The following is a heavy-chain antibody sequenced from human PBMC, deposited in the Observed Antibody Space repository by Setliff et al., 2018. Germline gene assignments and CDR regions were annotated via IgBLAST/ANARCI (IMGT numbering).Heavy chain of an antibody. D-gene: IGHD6-6*01. Sequence: GASVKVSCKASGSPFNTYGINWVRQAPGQGLEWLGRIDLYNAGTTYAEKMETKVTMTVDTSSNIGYMELRSLTSDDTGIYFCAMSSWPGRPNDFDLWGQGTEVTVSS. CDR1: GSPFNTYG. J-gene: IGHJ3*01. CDR3: AMSSWPGRPNDFDL. CDR2: IDLYNAGT. V-gene: IGHV1-18*01.